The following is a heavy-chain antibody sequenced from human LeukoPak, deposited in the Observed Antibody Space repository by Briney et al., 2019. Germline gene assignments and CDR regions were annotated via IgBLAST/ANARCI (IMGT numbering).Heavy chain of an antibody. V-gene: IGHV3-23*01. CDR3: ARDGLRWYYYYYYMDV. CDR1: GFTFSSYA. J-gene: IGHJ6*03. D-gene: IGHD4-23*01. CDR2: ISGSGGST. Sequence: PGGSLRLSCAASGFTFSSYAISWVRQAPGKGLEWVSTISGSGGSTYYADSVKGRFTISRDNAKNTLYLQMNSLRAEDTAVYYCARDGLRWYYYYYYMDVWGKGTTVTVSS.